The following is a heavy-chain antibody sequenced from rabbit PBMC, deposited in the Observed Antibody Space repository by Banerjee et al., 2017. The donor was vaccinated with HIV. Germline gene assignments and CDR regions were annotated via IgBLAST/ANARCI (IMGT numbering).Heavy chain of an antibody. CDR3: ARHIAGSSYGDYFNL. J-gene: IGHJ4*01. V-gene: IGHV1S45*01. Sequence: QEQLEESGGALVKPEGSLTLTCTASGFSFSNKYVMCWVRQAPGKGLEWIACINTSSGNTVNANWAKGRFTISKTSSTRVTLQMTSLTAADTATYFCARHIAGSSYGDYFNLWGPGTLVTVS. CDR1: GFSFSNKYV. CDR2: INTSSGNT. D-gene: IGHD8-1*01.